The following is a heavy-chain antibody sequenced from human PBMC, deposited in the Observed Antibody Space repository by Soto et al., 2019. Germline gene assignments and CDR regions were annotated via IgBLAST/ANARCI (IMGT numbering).Heavy chain of an antibody. D-gene: IGHD5-12*01. J-gene: IGHJ6*03. CDR2: MNPNSGNT. CDR1: GYTFTSCD. V-gene: IGHV1-8*01. CDR3: ARGQRGGYYYYYYYMDV. Sequence: QVQLVQSGAEVKKPGASVKVSCKASGYTFTSCDINWVRQATGQGLEWMGGMNPNSGNTGYAQKFQGRVTMTRNTSISTAYMELSSLRSEDTAVYYCARGQRGGYYYYYYYMDVWGKGTTVTVSS.